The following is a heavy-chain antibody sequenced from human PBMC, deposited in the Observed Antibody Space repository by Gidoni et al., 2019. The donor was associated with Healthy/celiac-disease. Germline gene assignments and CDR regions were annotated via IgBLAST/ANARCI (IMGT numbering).Heavy chain of an antibody. Sequence: EVQLVESGGCLVQPGGSLRLSCAASGFTFSSYAMSWVRLAPGKGLEWIAAISVSGGSTYYADTVKGRFTISRDNSKNTLYLQMNSLKAEDTAVYYCAKSVGVYFDYWGQGTLVTVSS. V-gene: IGHV3-23*04. CDR1: GFTFSSYA. CDR3: AKSVGVYFDY. D-gene: IGHD3-10*01. J-gene: IGHJ4*02. CDR2: ISVSGGST.